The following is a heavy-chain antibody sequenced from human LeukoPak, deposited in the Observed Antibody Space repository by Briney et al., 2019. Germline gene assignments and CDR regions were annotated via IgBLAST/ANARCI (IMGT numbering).Heavy chain of an antibody. Sequence: GGSLRLSCAASGFTFDDYAMHWVRQAPGKGLVWVSRINSDGGSTSYADSVKGRFTISRDNAKNTLYLQMNSLRAEDTAVYYCARYDFGGNSFLSFDPWGQGTLVTVSS. J-gene: IGHJ5*02. D-gene: IGHD4-23*01. V-gene: IGHV3-74*01. CDR1: GFTFDDYA. CDR3: ARYDFGGNSFLSFDP. CDR2: INSDGGST.